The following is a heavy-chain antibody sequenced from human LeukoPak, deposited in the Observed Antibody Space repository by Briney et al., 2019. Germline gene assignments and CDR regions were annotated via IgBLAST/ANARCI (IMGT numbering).Heavy chain of an antibody. CDR2: ISGSGGST. CDR1: GFTFSSYA. D-gene: IGHD2-21*02. V-gene: IGHV3-23*01. J-gene: IGHJ3*02. CDR3: AKDTLTAPNGAFDM. Sequence: GGSLRLSCAASGFTFSSYAMKWVRQAPGKGLEWVSGISGSGGSTYYADSVKGRFTISRDNSKNTLYLQMNSLRAEDTAVYYCAKDTLTAPNGAFDMWGRGTMVTSLQ.